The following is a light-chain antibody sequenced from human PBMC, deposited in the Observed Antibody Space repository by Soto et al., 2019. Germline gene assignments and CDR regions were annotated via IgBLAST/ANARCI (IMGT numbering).Light chain of an antibody. J-gene: IGLJ3*02. CDR1: SSNIGSNT. CDR2: SSD. CDR3: SAWDDSRSAWA. Sequence: QSVLTQPPSASGTPGQRVTISCSGSSSNIGSNTEKWYRQLPATAPKLLIGSSDQRPSGVPDRFSGSQSGTAASLAISGLQSEDEADYSRSAWDDSRSAWAFGGGTQLTVL. V-gene: IGLV1-44*01.